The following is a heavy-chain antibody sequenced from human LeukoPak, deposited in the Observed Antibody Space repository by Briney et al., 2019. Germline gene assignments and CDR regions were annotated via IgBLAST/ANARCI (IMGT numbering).Heavy chain of an antibody. CDR3: ARRAAGYCGGDCYNDAFDI. V-gene: IGHV5-51*01. J-gene: IGHJ3*02. CDR2: IYPGDSDT. D-gene: IGHD2-21*02. CDR1: GYSFTSYW. Sequence: GESLKISCKGSGYSFTSYWIGWVRQMPGKGLEWMGIIYPGDSDTRYSPSFQGQVTISADRSISTAYLQWSSLKASDTAMYYCARRAAGYCGGDCYNDAFDIWGQGTMVTVSS.